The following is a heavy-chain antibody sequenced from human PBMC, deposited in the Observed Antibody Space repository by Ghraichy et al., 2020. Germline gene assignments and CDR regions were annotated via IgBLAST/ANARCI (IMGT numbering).Heavy chain of an antibody. CDR2: ITSSGTTI. CDR3: ARDPNHYDNFFDY. CDR1: GFTFRSYE. D-gene: IGHD3-22*01. Sequence: GGSLRLSCVGSGFTFRSYEMSWVRQAPGKGLEWVAYITSSGTTIYYADSVKGRFTISRDNAKNSVYLQMNSLRAEDTAVYYCARDPNHYDNFFDYWGQGSLVTVSS. V-gene: IGHV3-48*03. J-gene: IGHJ4*02.